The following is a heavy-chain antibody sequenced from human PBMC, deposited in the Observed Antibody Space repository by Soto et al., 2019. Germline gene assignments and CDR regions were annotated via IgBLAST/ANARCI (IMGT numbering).Heavy chain of an antibody. J-gene: IGHJ4*02. CDR1: GFTFSDYY. Sequence: GSLRLSCAASGFTFSDYYMSWIRQAPGKGLEWVSYISSSGSTIYYADSVKGRFTISRDNAKNSLYLQMNSLRAEDTAVYYCARDKYDFWSGYSYPLDYWGQGTLVTVSS. V-gene: IGHV3-11*01. CDR2: ISSSGSTI. D-gene: IGHD3-3*01. CDR3: ARDKYDFWSGYSYPLDY.